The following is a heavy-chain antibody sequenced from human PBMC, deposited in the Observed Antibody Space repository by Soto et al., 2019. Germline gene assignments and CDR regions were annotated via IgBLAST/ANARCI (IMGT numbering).Heavy chain of an antibody. D-gene: IGHD3-3*01. CDR3: ARVSRFLEWSLKY. Sequence: QVQLVQSGAEVKKPGASVKVSCKASGYTFTSYAMHWVRQAPGQRLEWMGWINAGNGNTKYSQKFQGRVTITRDTSASTAYMELSSLRSEDTAVYYCARVSRFLEWSLKYWGQGTLVTVSS. J-gene: IGHJ4*02. V-gene: IGHV1-3*01. CDR1: GYTFTSYA. CDR2: INAGNGNT.